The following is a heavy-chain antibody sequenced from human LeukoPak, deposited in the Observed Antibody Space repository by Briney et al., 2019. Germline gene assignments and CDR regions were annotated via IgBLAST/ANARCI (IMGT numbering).Heavy chain of an antibody. CDR2: INAGGTAP. CDR3: VRVLGTVTTIYYFDS. CDR1: GFTFSNDW. D-gene: IGHD4-11*01. J-gene: IGHJ4*02. V-gene: IGHV3-74*01. Sequence: GGSLRLSCAASGFTFSNDWMHWVRQVPGKGLEWVSRINAGGTAPGYADSVKGRFTISRDNAKNTVYLQMNSLGAEDTAIYYCVRVLGTVTTIYYFDSWGQGTLVTVSS.